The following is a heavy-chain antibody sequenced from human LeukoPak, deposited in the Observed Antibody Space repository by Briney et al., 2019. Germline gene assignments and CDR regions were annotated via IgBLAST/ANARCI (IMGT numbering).Heavy chain of an antibody. V-gene: IGHV4-61*02. Sequence: SQTLSLTCTVSGGSISSGSYYWSWIRQPAGKGLEWIGRIYTSGSTNYNPSLKSRVTISVDTSKDQFSLKLSSVTAADTAVYYCAREGDFGELPYYFDYWGQGTLVTVSS. D-gene: IGHD3-10*01. J-gene: IGHJ4*02. CDR2: IYTSGST. CDR3: AREGDFGELPYYFDY. CDR1: GGSISSGSYY.